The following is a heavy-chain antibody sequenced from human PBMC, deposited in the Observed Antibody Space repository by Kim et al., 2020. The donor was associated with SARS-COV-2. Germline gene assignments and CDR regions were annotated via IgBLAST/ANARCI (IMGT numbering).Heavy chain of an antibody. D-gene: IGHD3-10*01. Sequence: SVKVSCKASGGSFRNYAMSWVRQAPGQGLEWMGGIIPDVGMTSYTQKLQGRVTITADESTSTVYMELSSPRFEDTAMYFCARSSYYGAVTHYFGYWFDSWGQGTLVSVSS. CDR3: ARSSYYGAVTHYFGYWFDS. CDR2: IIPDVGMT. V-gene: IGHV1-69*10. J-gene: IGHJ5*01. CDR1: GGSFRNYA.